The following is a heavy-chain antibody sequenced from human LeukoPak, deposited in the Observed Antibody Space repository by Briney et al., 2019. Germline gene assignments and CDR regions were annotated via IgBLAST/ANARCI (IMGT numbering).Heavy chain of an antibody. CDR1: GGSISSYY. J-gene: IGHJ5*02. Sequence: PSETLSLTCTVSGGSISSYYWGWIRQPPGKGLEWIGSIYYSGSTYYNPSLKSRVTISVDTSKNQFSLKLSSVTAADTAVYYCARYCSSTSCYGWFDPWGQGTLVTVSS. CDR3: ARYCSSTSCYGWFDP. D-gene: IGHD2-2*01. V-gene: IGHV4-39*01. CDR2: IYYSGST.